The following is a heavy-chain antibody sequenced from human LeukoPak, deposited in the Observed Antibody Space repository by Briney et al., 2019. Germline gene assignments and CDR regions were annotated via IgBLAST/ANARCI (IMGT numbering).Heavy chain of an antibody. CDR1: GFTFSSYA. CDR2: ISGIGGST. CDR3: AKDHDEGIAAAGPDLFDY. J-gene: IGHJ4*02. Sequence: PGGSLRLSCAASGFTFSSYAMSWVRQAPGKGLEWVSAISGIGGSTYYADSVKGRFTISRDNSKNTLYLQMNSLRAEDTAVYYCAKDHDEGIAAAGPDLFDYWGQGTLVTVSS. D-gene: IGHD6-13*01. V-gene: IGHV3-23*01.